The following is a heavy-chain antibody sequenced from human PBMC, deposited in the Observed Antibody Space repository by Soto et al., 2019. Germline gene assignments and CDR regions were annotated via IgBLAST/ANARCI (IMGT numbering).Heavy chain of an antibody. CDR3: AKTRYGCSWHIDY. D-gene: IGHD6-13*01. CDR1: GFTFSNYA. Sequence: GGSLRLSCAASGFTFSNYAMSWVRQAPGKGLEWVSDISSSRGGETTYYADSVKDRFTNSKYISTNMLYLQMNSLRVEDTPVYYSAKTRYGCSWHIDYWGQGTLVTVSS. J-gene: IGHJ4*02. CDR2: ISSSRGGETT. V-gene: IGHV3-23*01.